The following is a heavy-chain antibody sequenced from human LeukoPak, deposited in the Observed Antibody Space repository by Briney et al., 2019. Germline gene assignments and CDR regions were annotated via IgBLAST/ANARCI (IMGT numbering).Heavy chain of an antibody. D-gene: IGHD3-22*01. Sequence: GGTLRLSCGAFGFTFSSHGMNWVRQAPGKGLEWVSAISGSGGSTYYADSVKGRFTISRDNSKNTLYLQMNSLRAEDTAVYYCAKDYYYDSSGYPRFFDYWGQGTLVTVSS. CDR2: ISGSGGST. CDR3: AKDYYYDSSGYPRFFDY. CDR1: GFTFSSHG. V-gene: IGHV3-23*01. J-gene: IGHJ4*02.